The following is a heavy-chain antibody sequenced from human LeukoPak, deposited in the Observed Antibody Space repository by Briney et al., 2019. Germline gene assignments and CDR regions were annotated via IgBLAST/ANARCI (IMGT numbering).Heavy chain of an antibody. V-gene: IGHV3-23*01. CDR3: AKVMRTPYSSIYYYYGMDV. Sequence: PGGSLRLSCAASGFTFSSYAMSWVRQAPWKGLEWVSAISGSGGSTYYADSVKGRFTISRDNSKNTLYLQMNSLRAEDTAVYYCAKVMRTPYSSIYYYYGMDVWGQGTTVTVSS. D-gene: IGHD6-19*01. J-gene: IGHJ6*02. CDR1: GFTFSSYA. CDR2: ISGSGGST.